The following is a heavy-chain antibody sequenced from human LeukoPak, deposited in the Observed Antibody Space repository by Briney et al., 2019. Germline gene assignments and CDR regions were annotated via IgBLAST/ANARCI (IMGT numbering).Heavy chain of an antibody. D-gene: IGHD5-18*01. CDR1: GFTFGSYG. J-gene: IGHJ4*02. CDR2: ISYDGSNK. Sequence: PGGSLRLSCAASGFTFGSYGMHWVRQAPGKGLEWVAVISYDGSNKYYADSVKGRFTISRDNSKNTLYLQMNSLRAEDTAVYYCAKNLGTAMAPLLFDYWGQGTLVTVSS. V-gene: IGHV3-30*18. CDR3: AKNLGTAMAPLLFDY.